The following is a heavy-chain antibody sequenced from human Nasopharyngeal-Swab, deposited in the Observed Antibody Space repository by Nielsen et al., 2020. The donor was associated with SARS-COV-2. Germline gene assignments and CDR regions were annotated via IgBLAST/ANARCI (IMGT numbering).Heavy chain of an antibody. CDR1: GFTFSSYS. CDR3: VLIQGTASLGSSPNVDY. D-gene: IGHD3-16*01. J-gene: IGHJ4*02. V-gene: IGHV3-48*01. Sequence: GESLKISCAASGFTFSSYSMNWVRQAPGKGLEWVSYISSSSSTIYYADSVKGRFTISRDNAKNSLYLQMNSLRAEDTAVYYCVLIQGTASLGSSPNVDYWGQGTLVTVSS. CDR2: ISSSSSTI.